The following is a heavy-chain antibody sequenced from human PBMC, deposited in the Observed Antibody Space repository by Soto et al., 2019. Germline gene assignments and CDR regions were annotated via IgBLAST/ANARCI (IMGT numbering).Heavy chain of an antibody. Sequence: QVQLVESGGGVVQPGRSLRLSCAASGFIFRNYDMHWVRQAPGKGLEWVAVISYDGNTEYYEDSVKGRFTVSRDNSKNTLYLQMNSLRVEDTALYYCAKRGGTHWYTIDYWGQGTLVTISS. CDR1: GFIFRNYD. V-gene: IGHV3-30*18. D-gene: IGHD3-10*01. CDR3: AKRGGTHWYTIDY. J-gene: IGHJ4*02. CDR2: ISYDGNTE.